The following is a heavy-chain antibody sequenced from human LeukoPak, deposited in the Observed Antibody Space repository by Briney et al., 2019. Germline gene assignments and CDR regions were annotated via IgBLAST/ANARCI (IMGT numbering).Heavy chain of an antibody. J-gene: IGHJ5*02. Sequence: ASVKVSCRASGDTFDSYNINWVRQAPGQGLEWMGRIIPMFGTTDLAQKFQGRITITTDESTSTGYMELTSLTSEDTAVYYCARDFYIKDCSGGRCRFDLWGQGTLVTVSS. CDR3: ARDFYIKDCSGGRCRFDL. D-gene: IGHD2-15*01. CDR2: IIPMFGTT. CDR1: GDTFDSYN. V-gene: IGHV1-69*05.